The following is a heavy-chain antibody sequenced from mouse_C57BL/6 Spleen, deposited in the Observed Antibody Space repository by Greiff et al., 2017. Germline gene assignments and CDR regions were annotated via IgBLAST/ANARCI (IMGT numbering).Heavy chain of an antibody. D-gene: IGHD3-2*02. CDR2: IYPGSGST. CDR3: ARDPIDSSGSWFAY. J-gene: IGHJ3*01. Sequence: QVQLQQPGAELVKPGASVKMSCKASGYPFTSYWITWVKQRPGQGLEWIGDIYPGSGSTNYNEKFKSKATLTVDTSSSTAYMQLSSLTSEDSAVYYCARDPIDSSGSWFAYWGQGTLVTVSA. CDR1: GYPFTSYW. V-gene: IGHV1-55*01.